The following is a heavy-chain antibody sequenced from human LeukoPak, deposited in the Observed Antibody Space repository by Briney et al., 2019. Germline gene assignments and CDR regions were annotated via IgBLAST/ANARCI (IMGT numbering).Heavy chain of an antibody. D-gene: IGHD1/OR15-1a*01. CDR2: IYSGGST. CDR3: AKESGATWNIDS. CDR1: GFTVSSNY. Sequence: GGSLRLSCAVSGFTVSSNYMSWVRQAPGKGLEWVSVIYSGGSTYYADSVKGRFTISRDNSKNTLYLQMNSLRAEDTAVYYCAKESGATWNIDSWGQGTLVTVSS. V-gene: IGHV3-53*01. J-gene: IGHJ4*02.